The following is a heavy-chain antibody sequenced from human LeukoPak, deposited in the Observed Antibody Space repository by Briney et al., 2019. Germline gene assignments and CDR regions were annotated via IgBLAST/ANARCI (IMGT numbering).Heavy chain of an antibody. Sequence: SETLSLTCAVSGGSLSSSNWWSWVRQPPGKGLEWIGEIYHSVSTNYNPSLKSRVTISVDKSKNQFSLKLSSVTAADTAVYYCARVGVRGGGLDYWGQGTLVTVSS. CDR3: ARVGVRGGGLDY. V-gene: IGHV4-4*02. CDR1: GGSLSSSNW. J-gene: IGHJ4*02. D-gene: IGHD3-10*01. CDR2: IYHSVST.